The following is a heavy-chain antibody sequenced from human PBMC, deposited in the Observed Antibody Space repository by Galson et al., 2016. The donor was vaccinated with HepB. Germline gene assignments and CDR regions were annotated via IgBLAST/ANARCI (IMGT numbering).Heavy chain of an antibody. Sequence: SQRLSCAASGFTLSNSAMSWVRQAPGKGLEWVSAMSDSGGSTYYADSVKGRFTISRDNSKNTLYLQMNSLGAEDTAIYYCAVRYSSIWYFQHWGRGTLVSVSS. CDR1: GFTLSNSA. CDR2: MSDSGGST. CDR3: AVRYSSIWYFQH. D-gene: IGHD6-13*01. J-gene: IGHJ1*01. V-gene: IGHV3-23*01.